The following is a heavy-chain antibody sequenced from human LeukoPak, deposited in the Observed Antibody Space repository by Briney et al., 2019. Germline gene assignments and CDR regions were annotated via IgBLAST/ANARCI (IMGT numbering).Heavy chain of an antibody. V-gene: IGHV4-39*01. J-gene: IGHJ5*02. CDR2: IYYSGST. CDR3: ARQGFIYCSGGSCSGWFDP. D-gene: IGHD2-15*01. CDR1: GGSISSSSYY. Sequence: SETLSLTCTVSGGSISSSSYYWGWIRQPPGKGLEWIGSIYYSGSTYYNPSLKSRVTISVDTSKNQFSLKLSSVTAADTAVYYCARQGFIYCSGGSCSGWFDPWGQGTLVTVSS.